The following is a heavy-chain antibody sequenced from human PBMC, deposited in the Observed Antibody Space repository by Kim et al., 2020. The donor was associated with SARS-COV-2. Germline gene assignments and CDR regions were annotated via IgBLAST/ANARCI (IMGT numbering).Heavy chain of an antibody. CDR2: VSWDGRLT. CDR3: AKGRGGIAAALDV. V-gene: IGHV3-43*01. J-gene: IGHJ6*02. Sequence: GGSLRLSCAASGFTFDDYTMHWVRQVPGKGLEWVSLVSWDGRLTYYADSVKGRFTISRDSNKNSLYLQMNSLKTEDTALYYCAKGRGGIAAALDVWGQGT. CDR1: GFTFDDYT. D-gene: IGHD6-13*01.